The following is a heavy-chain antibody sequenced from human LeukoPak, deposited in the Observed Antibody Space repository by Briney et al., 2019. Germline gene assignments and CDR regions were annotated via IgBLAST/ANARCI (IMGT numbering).Heavy chain of an antibody. CDR3: VKLQRGWSGYTNYGLDV. V-gene: IGHV1-2*02. D-gene: IGHD5-12*01. J-gene: IGHJ6*02. CDR1: GYIFTGFY. Sequence: GASVKVSCEASGYIFTGFYIQWVRQAPGQGLEWMGWINPNRGDTNYAQKFQGRVTMTTDTSNRTAHMELSRLTTDDTAIYYCVKLQRGWSGYTNYGLDVWGQGTTVIVSS. CDR2: INPNRGDT.